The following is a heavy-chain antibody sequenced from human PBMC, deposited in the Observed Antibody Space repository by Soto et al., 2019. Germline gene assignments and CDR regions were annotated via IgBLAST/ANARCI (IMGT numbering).Heavy chain of an antibody. CDR3: ARTTGRHLDF. Sequence: QLQLQESGPGLVKPWETLSLTCTVSYGSISVSNVFWGWVRQPPGKGLEWIGNIDYSGTAYFNPSLGTRVTFPVDTSKNQFSLTLYSVTAADTAVYYCARTTGRHLDFCGQGILVTVSS. D-gene: IGHD4-4*01. CDR2: IDYSGTA. J-gene: IGHJ4*02. V-gene: IGHV4-39*01. CDR1: YGSISVSNVF.